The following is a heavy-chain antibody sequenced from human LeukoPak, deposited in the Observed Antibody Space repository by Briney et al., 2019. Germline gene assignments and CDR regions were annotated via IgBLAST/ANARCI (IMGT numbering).Heavy chain of an antibody. J-gene: IGHJ4*02. D-gene: IGHD6-19*01. CDR1: GGSISSYY. V-gene: IGHV4-4*07. CDR2: IYTSGST. CDR3: ARDQRYSSGWYESY. Sequence: KTSETLSLTCTVSGGSISSYYWSWIRQPAGKGLEWIGRIYTSGSTNYNPSLKSRVTMSVDTSKNQFSLKLSSVTAADTAVYYCARDQRYSSGWYESYWGQGTLVTVSS.